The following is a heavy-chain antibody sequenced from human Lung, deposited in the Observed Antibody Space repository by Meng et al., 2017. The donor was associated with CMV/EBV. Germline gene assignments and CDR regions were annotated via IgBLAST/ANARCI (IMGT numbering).Heavy chain of an antibody. D-gene: IGHD3-9*01. CDR3: ARHDSVLTGYYPIPYFYSMDV. CDR1: EFTFSSHS. J-gene: IGHJ6*01. CDR2: ISSSGSYI. Sequence: SCAASEFTFSSHSMNWVRQAPGKGLEWVSSISSSGSYIYYADSVKGRFTISRDNAKNPLYLQMNSLRAEDTAVYYCARHDSVLTGYYPIPYFYSMDVWXQGTTVTVSS. V-gene: IGHV3-21*01.